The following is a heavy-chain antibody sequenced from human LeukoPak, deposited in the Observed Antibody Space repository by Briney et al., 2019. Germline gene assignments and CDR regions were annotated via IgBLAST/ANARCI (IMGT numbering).Heavy chain of an antibody. CDR3: AREGGYYDTSGLGPGDY. V-gene: IGHV3-21*01. J-gene: IGHJ4*02. CDR1: GFTFSTYS. CDR2: ISSSSNYI. Sequence: GGSLRLSCAASGFTFSTYSMNWVRQAPGKGLEWVSSISSSSNYIYYADSVKGRFTISRDNAKTSLYLQMNSLRAEDTAVYYCAREGGYYDTSGLGPGDYWGQGSLVTVSS. D-gene: IGHD3-22*01.